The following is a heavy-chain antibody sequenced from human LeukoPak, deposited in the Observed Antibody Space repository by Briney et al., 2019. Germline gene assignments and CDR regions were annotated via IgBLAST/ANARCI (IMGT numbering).Heavy chain of an antibody. CDR1: GFIFSDYY. J-gene: IGHJ4*02. CDR3: TRETYHYTSGN. D-gene: IGHD3-10*01. CDR2: ISGSGDII. V-gene: IGHV3-11*01. Sequence: GGSLRLSCAASGFIFSDYYMSWVRQAPGKGLEWVSYISGSGDIIYYSDSVKGRFAVSRDNAKNSVYLQMNSLRDADTAVYFCTRETYHYTSGNWGQGTLVTVSS.